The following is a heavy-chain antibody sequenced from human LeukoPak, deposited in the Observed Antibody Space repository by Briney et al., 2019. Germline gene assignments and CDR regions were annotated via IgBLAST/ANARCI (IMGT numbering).Heavy chain of an antibody. J-gene: IGHJ4*02. CDR2: ISYDGSNK. Sequence: AGGSLRLSCAASGFTFSSYGMHWVRQAPGKGLEWVAVISYDGSNKYYADSVKGRFTISRDNSKNTLYLQMNSLRAEDTAVYYCARDAGTFDWSGGYFDRWGQGTLVTVSS. D-gene: IGHD3-9*01. CDR1: GFTFSSYG. CDR3: ARDAGTFDWSGGYFDR. V-gene: IGHV3-30*03.